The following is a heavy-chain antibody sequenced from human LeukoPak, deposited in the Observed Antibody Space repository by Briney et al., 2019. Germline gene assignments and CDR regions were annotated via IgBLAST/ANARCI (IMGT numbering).Heavy chain of an antibody. CDR3: ARDLLGTGYGNGMDV. Sequence: PGRSLRLSCAASGFTFSSYAMHWVRHAPGKGLGWVAVISYDGSNKYYADSVKGRFTISRDNSKNTLYLQMNSLRAEDTAVYYCARDLLGTGYGNGMDVWGRGTTVTVSS. D-gene: IGHD3/OR15-3a*01. J-gene: IGHJ6*02. CDR1: GFTFSSYA. CDR2: ISYDGSNK. V-gene: IGHV3-30-3*01.